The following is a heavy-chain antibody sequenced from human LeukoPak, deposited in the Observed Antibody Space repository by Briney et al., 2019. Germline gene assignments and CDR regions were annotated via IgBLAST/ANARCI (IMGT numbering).Heavy chain of an antibody. Sequence: SQTLSLTCTVSGGSISSGGYYWSWIRQHPGKGLEWIGYIYYSGSTYYNPSLKSRVTISVDTSKNQFSLKPSSVTAADTAVYYCARDRPNYDFWSGYPYYYGMDVWGQGTTVTVSS. J-gene: IGHJ6*02. CDR3: ARDRPNYDFWSGYPYYYGMDV. D-gene: IGHD3-3*01. CDR2: IYYSGST. CDR1: GGSISSGGYY. V-gene: IGHV4-31*03.